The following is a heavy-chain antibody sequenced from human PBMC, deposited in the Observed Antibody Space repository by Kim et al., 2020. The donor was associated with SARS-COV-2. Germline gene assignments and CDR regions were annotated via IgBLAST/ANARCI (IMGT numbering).Heavy chain of an antibody. V-gene: IGHV4-34*01. CDR2: INHSGST. CDR3: ARGLPDYYDSSGYYRRRRFDP. CDR1: GGSFSGYY. Sequence: SETLSLTCAVYGGSFSGYYWSWIRQPPGKGLEWIGEINHSGSTNYNPSLKSRVTISVDTSKNQFSLKLSSVTAADTAVYYCARGLPDYYDSSGYYRRRRFDPWGQGTLVTVSS. D-gene: IGHD3-22*01. J-gene: IGHJ5*02.